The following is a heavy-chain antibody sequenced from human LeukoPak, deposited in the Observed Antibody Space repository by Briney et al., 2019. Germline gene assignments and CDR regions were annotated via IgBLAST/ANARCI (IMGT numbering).Heavy chain of an antibody. CDR3: ASNSEKYYYYGMDV. D-gene: IGHD1-1*01. V-gene: IGHV4-61*02. J-gene: IGHJ6*02. Sequence: SQTLSLTCTVSGGSISSGSYYWSWIRQPAGKGLEWMGRIYTSGSTNYNPSLKSRVTISVDTSKNQFSLKLSSVTAADTAVYYCASNSEKYYYYGMDVWGQGTTVTVSS. CDR2: IYTSGST. CDR1: GGSISSGSYY.